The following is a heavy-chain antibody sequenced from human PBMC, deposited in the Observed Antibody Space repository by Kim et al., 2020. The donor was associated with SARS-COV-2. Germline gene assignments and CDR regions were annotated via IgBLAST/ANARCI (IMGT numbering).Heavy chain of an antibody. J-gene: IGHJ6*02. Sequence: ASVKVSCKASGYTFTSYAMHWVRQAPGQRLEWMGWINAGNGNTKYSQKFQGRVTITRDTSASTAYMELSSLRSEDTAVYYCARDQGRMVYAPRGIWETEAHYYSYYGMDVWGQGTTVTVSS. CDR1: GYTFTSYA. CDR2: INAGNGNT. CDR3: ARDQGRMVYAPRGIWETEAHYYSYYGMDV. V-gene: IGHV1-3*01. D-gene: IGHD2-8*01.